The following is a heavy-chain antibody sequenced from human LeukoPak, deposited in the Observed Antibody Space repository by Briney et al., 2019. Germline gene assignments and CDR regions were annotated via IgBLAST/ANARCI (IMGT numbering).Heavy chain of an antibody. Sequence: ASVKVSCKASGYTFTSYYMHWVRQAPGQGLEWMGIINPSGGSTSYAQKFQGRVTMTRDTSTSTVYMELSSLRSEDTAAYYCARDMRRITMIDDAFDIWGQGTMVTVSS. CDR2: INPSGGST. CDR1: GYTFTSYY. D-gene: IGHD3-22*01. V-gene: IGHV1-46*01. CDR3: ARDMRRITMIDDAFDI. J-gene: IGHJ3*02.